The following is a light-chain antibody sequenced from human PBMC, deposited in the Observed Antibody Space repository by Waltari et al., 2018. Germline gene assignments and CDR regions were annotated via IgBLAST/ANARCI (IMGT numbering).Light chain of an antibody. CDR2: HDT. J-gene: IGLJ3*02. Sequence: SYVLTQPPSVSVAPGQTATITCTGDNIDSRRVHWYQQKPGRAPVLVIYHDTGRPAGIPQRFAGGHSWNTVTLTITRVEAGDEADYFCQVWDTGHDYVVFGGGTKLTVL. CDR1: NIDSRR. CDR3: QVWDTGHDYVV. V-gene: IGLV3-21*02.